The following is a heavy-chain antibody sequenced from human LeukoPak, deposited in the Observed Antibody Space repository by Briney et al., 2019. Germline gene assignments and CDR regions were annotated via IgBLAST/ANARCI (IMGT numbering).Heavy chain of an antibody. J-gene: IGHJ6*03. V-gene: IGHV1-69*05. D-gene: IGHD3-22*01. CDR3: ARDPLHYYDSSGQPLYYYMDV. Sequence: ASVKVSCKASGGTFSSYAISWVRQAPGQGLEWMGGIIPIFGTANYAQKFQGRVTITTDESTSTAYMELSSLRSEDTAVYYCARDPLHYYDSSGQPLYYYMDVWGKGTTVTVSS. CDR2: IIPIFGTA. CDR1: GGTFSSYA.